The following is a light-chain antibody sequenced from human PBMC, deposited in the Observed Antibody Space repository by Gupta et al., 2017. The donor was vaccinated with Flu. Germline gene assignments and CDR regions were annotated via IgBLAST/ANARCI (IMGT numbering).Light chain of an antibody. CDR1: QGISNW. Sequence: DIQMTQSPSSVSASVGDRVTITCRASQGISNWLAWYQQIPGKAPKSLIYGASKLQSGVPPRFSGSGSGTDFTLTITSLQPEDFASYFCQQTDTFTRTYGQGTKVEIK. CDR3: QQTDTFTRT. V-gene: IGKV1-12*01. J-gene: IGKJ1*01. CDR2: GAS.